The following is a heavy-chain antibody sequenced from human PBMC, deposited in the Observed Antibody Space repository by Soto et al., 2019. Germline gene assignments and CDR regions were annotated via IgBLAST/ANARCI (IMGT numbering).Heavy chain of an antibody. J-gene: IGHJ4*02. CDR1: GFTFTDFY. Sequence: QVQLVESGGGLVKPGGSLRLSCAASGFTFTDFYMTWIRQAPGKGLEWVSYISSISTYTNYADSVKGRFTISRDNAKNSLYLQMNSLRAEDTAVYYCARGGGYRPFDYWGQGTLVTVSS. CDR3: ARGGGYRPFDY. D-gene: IGHD5-12*01. V-gene: IGHV3-11*05. CDR2: ISSISTYT.